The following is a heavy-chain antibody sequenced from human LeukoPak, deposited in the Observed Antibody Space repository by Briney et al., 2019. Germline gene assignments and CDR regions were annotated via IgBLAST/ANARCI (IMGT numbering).Heavy chain of an antibody. V-gene: IGHV3-48*03. CDR2: ISSSGSTI. D-gene: IGHD2-8*02. CDR3: ARVALVTYYFDY. J-gene: IGHJ4*02. CDR1: GLTVGRYE. Sequence: PGGSLRLSCPATGLTVGRYEMKCVRQAPGNKLKWVSYISSSGSTIYYADSVKGRFTISRDNAKNSLYLQMNSLRAEDTAVYYCARVALVTYYFDYWGQGTLVTVSS.